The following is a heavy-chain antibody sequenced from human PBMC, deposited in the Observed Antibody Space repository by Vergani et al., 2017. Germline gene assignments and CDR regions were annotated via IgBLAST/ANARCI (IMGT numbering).Heavy chain of an antibody. V-gene: IGHV3-30*02. Sequence: QVQLVESGGGVVQPGRSLRLSCAASGFTFSSYGMHWVRQAPGKGLEWVAFIRYDGSNKYYADSVKGRFTISRDNSKNTLYLQMNSLRAEDTAVYYCAKLPSRAKMWDYWGQGTLVTVSS. CDR1: GFTFSSYG. CDR3: AKLPSRAKMWDY. D-gene: IGHD2-21*01. J-gene: IGHJ4*02. CDR2: IRYDGSNK.